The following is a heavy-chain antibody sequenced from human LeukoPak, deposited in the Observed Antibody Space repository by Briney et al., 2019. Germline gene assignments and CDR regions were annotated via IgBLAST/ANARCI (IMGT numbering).Heavy chain of an antibody. V-gene: IGHV3-48*03. Sequence: GGSLRLSCAASGFTFSSYEMTWVRQAPGKGLEWVSYISSSGSTIYYADSVKGRFTISRDNAKNSLYLQMNSLRAEDTAVYYCARDLSPFDPWGQGTLVTVSS. D-gene: IGHD2/OR15-2a*01. CDR3: ARDLSPFDP. CDR1: GFTFSSYE. CDR2: ISSSGSTI. J-gene: IGHJ5*02.